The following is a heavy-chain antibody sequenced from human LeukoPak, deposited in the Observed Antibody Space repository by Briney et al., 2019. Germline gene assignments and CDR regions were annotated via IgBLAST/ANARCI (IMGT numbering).Heavy chain of an antibody. J-gene: IGHJ5*02. CDR1: GYSFTSYW. D-gene: IGHD5-18*01. CDR3: ARTGDPRYSYGICWFDP. Sequence: GESLKISCKGSGYSFTSYWIGWVRQMPGKGLEWMGIIYPSDSYTNYSPSFQGHVTISADKSISTAYLQWSSLKASDTAMHYCARTGDPRYSYGICWFDPWGQGTLVTVSS. CDR2: IYPSDSYT. V-gene: IGHV5-10-1*01.